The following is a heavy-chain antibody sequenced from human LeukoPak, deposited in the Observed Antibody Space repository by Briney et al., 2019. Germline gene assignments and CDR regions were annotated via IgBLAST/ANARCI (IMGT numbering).Heavy chain of an antibody. CDR2: ISGSGGST. D-gene: IGHD2-2*01. J-gene: IGHJ6*04. CDR3: AKYGEYCSSTSCRPYYYYGMDV. V-gene: IGHV3-23*01. CDR1: GFTFSSYA. Sequence: GGSLRLSCAASGFTFSSYAMSWVRQVPGKGLEWVSAISGSGGSTYYADSVKGRFTISRDNSKNTLYLQMNSLRAEDTAVYYCAKYGEYCSSTSCRPYYYYGMDVWGKGTTVTVSS.